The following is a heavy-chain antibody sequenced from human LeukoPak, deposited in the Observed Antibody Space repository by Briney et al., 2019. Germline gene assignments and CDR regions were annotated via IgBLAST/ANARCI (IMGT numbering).Heavy chain of an antibody. CDR3: AKAYYDSSGYYQDY. CDR1: GFTFDDYA. D-gene: IGHD3-22*01. Sequence: GGSLRLSCPASGFTFDDYAMHWVRQAPGKGLEWVSGISWNSGSIGYADSVKGRFTISRDNAKNSLYLQMNSLRAEDTALYYCAKAYYDSSGYYQDYWGQGTLVTVSS. J-gene: IGHJ4*02. CDR2: ISWNSGSI. V-gene: IGHV3-9*01.